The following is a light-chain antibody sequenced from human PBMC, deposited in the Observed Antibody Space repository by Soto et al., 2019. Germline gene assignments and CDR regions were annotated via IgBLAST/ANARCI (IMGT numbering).Light chain of an antibody. V-gene: IGKV1-39*01. CDR1: QSISSY. CDR3: QQSYSTPVT. CDR2: AAS. Sequence: DIQMTQSPSSLSASVGDRVTNTCRASQSISSYLNWYKQKPRKAPKLLIYAASRIQSGIPSRFSGSVSGKNFTLTIISLQPEDLATYYCQQSYSTPVTFGGGTKV. J-gene: IGKJ4*01.